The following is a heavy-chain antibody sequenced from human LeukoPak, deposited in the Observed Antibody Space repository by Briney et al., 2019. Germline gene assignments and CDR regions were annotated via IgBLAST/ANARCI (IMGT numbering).Heavy chain of an antibody. CDR1: GGSFSGYY. Sequence: PSETLSLTCAVYGGSFSGYYWSWIRQPPGKGLEWIGEINHSGSTNYNPSLKSRVTISVDTSKNQFSLKLSSVTAADTAVYYCARDDYSNYYYYMDVWGKGTTVTVSS. CDR3: ARDDYSNYYYYMDV. CDR2: INHSGST. J-gene: IGHJ6*03. D-gene: IGHD4-11*01. V-gene: IGHV4-34*01.